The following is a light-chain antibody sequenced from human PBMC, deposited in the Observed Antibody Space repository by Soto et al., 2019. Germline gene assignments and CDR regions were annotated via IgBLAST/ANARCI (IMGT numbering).Light chain of an antibody. Sequence: QSVLTQPRSVSGSPGQSVTISCTGTSSDVGGYNCVSWYQQHPGKAPQLIIYDVTQRPSGVPDRFSGSKSGNTASLTISGLQGEDEADYYCSAYTVSRTYVFGTGTKVT. CDR1: SSDVGGYNC. CDR2: DVT. V-gene: IGLV2-11*01. J-gene: IGLJ1*01. CDR3: SAYTVSRTYV.